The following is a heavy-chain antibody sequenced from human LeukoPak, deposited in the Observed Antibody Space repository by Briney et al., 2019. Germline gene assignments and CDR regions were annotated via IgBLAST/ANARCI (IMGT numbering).Heavy chain of an antibody. CDR1: GGSISSDNYY. CDR2: IYYSGTT. CDR3: AKHYMGSSYNHGLDC. D-gene: IGHD3-10*01. Sequence: SETLSLTCTVSGGSISSDNYYWGWIRQPPGKGLEWIGSIYYSGTTYYNPSLKSRVTISVDTSKNQLSLKLSSVTAADTALYYCAKHYMGSSYNHGLDCWGQGTLVTVSS. V-gene: IGHV4-39*01. J-gene: IGHJ4*02.